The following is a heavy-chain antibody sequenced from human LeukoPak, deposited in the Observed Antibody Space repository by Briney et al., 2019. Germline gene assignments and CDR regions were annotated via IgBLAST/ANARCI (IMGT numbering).Heavy chain of an antibody. Sequence: GASVKVSCKASGYTFTSYGISWVRQAPGQGLEWMGWISAYNGNTNYAQKLQGRVTMTTDTSTSTAYMELRSLRSDDTAVYYCARDQPTIFGVVISAFDIWGQGTMVTVSS. V-gene: IGHV1-18*01. CDR2: ISAYNGNT. D-gene: IGHD3-3*01. J-gene: IGHJ3*02. CDR1: GYTFTSYG. CDR3: ARDQPTIFGVVISAFDI.